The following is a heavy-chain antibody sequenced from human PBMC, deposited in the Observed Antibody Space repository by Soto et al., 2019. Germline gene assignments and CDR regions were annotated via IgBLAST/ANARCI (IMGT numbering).Heavy chain of an antibody. D-gene: IGHD6-19*01. CDR3: ATFYSSGWPSGHLDN. V-gene: IGHV1-18*01. Sequence: QVQLVQSGAEVKKPGASVKVSCKASDYTFTRNGISWVRQAPGQGLEWMGRISGYSGSTNYAQKFQGRVTMTTDTPTSTSYMELRSLRSDDTAVYYCATFYSSGWPSGHLDNLGQGTLVTVAS. CDR1: DYTFTRNG. CDR2: ISGYSGST. J-gene: IGHJ4*02.